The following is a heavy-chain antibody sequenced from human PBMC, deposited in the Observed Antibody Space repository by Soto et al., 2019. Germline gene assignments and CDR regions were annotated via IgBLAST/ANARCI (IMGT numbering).Heavy chain of an antibody. Sequence: ETLSLTCSVSGGSISGSYWSWIRQSPGKGLEWLGYVYYTGSTNYSPSLRSRVSISVDTSKNEFSLRLSSVTAADTAVCFCARSVAVPGAHIDYWGQGTQVTVSS. J-gene: IGHJ4*02. V-gene: IGHV4-59*01. CDR3: ARSVAVPGAHIDY. CDR1: GGSISGSY. CDR2: VYYTGST. D-gene: IGHD6-19*01.